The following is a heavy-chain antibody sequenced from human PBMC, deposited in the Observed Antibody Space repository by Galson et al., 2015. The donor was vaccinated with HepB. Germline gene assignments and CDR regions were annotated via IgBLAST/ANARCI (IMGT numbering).Heavy chain of an antibody. Sequence: SVKVSCKASGYTFTTYAISWVRQAPGQGLEWMGWISAYNGNTNYAQNFKGRITMSTDTSTSTAYMELRSLRSDDTAVYFCARGATGGWFREDFWGQGTLVTVSS. D-gene: IGHD6-19*01. CDR1: GYTFTTYA. J-gene: IGHJ4*02. CDR3: ARGATGGWFREDF. V-gene: IGHV1-18*04. CDR2: ISAYNGNT.